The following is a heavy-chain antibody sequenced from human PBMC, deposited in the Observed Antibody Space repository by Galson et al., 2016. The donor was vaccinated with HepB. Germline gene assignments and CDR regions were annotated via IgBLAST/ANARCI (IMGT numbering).Heavy chain of an antibody. Sequence: SVKVSCKASGYTFTSYAMHWVRQAPGQRLEWMGWINAGNGNTKYSQKFQGRVTITRDTSASTAYMELSSLRSEDTAVYYCARTTREYGDYQFNCDYWGQGTLGTVSS. CDR1: GYTFTSYA. CDR2: INAGNGNT. CDR3: ARTTREYGDYQFNCDY. D-gene: IGHD4-17*01. V-gene: IGHV1-3*01. J-gene: IGHJ4*02.